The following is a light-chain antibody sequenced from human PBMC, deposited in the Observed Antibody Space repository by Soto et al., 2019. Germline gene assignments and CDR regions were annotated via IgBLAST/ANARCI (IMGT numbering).Light chain of an antibody. J-gene: IGKJ2*01. V-gene: IGKV3-11*01. CDR1: QGISNW. Sequence: PQSPSSVSASVGDRVSITCRASQGISNWLAWYQQKPGQAPRLLIYDASNRATGIPARFSGSGSGTDFTLTISSLEPEDFAVYYCQQRSNWPPYTFGQGTKLEIK. CDR3: QQRSNWPPYT. CDR2: DAS.